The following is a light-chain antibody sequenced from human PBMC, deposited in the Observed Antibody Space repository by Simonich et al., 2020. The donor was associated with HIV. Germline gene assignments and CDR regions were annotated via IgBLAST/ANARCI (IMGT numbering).Light chain of an antibody. J-gene: IGKJ1*01. CDR3: QQYYSTPT. CDR1: LSVLYSSNNKNY. CDR2: WAS. Sequence: DIVMTQSPDSLAVSLGERATINCKSSLSVLYSSNNKNYLAWYQQKPGQPPKLLIYWASTRESGVPDRFSGSGSGTDFTLTISSLQAEDVAVYYCQQYYSTPTFGQGTKVEIK. V-gene: IGKV4-1*01.